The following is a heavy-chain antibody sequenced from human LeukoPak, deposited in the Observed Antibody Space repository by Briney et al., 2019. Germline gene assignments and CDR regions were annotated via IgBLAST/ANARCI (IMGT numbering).Heavy chain of an antibody. D-gene: IGHD3-22*01. Sequence: GSSVKVSCKASGGTFSSYAISWVRQAPGHGLEWMGRIIPIFGTANYAQKFQGRVTITTDESTSTAYMELSSLRSEDTAVYYCARAVYYDSSGYPTEYFQHWGQGTLVTVSS. CDR1: GGTFSSYA. V-gene: IGHV1-69*05. CDR3: ARAVYYDSSGYPTEYFQH. CDR2: IIPIFGTA. J-gene: IGHJ1*01.